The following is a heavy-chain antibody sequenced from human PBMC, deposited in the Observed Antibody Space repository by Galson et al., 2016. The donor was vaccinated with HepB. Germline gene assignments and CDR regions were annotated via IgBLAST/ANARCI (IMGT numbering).Heavy chain of an antibody. CDR3: ARGKGRGGFDY. D-gene: IGHD3-10*01. J-gene: IGHJ4*02. CDR2: IYHTGST. Sequence: TLSPTCAVSGGSISSGGYSWSWIRQPPGKGLEWIGYIYHTGSTYSNPSLKSRVTISGDRSKNQFSLNLSSVTAADTALYYCARGKGRGGFDYWGQGTLVTISS. V-gene: IGHV4-30-2*01. CDR1: GGSISSGGYS.